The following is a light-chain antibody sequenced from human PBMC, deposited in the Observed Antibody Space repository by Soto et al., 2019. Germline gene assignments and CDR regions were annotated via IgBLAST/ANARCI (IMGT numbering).Light chain of an antibody. CDR2: AAS. Sequence: DIQMTQSPSSLSASVGDRVTITCRASQSISRYLNWYQQKQGKAPKLLIYAASSLQSVVPSSFSCRGSGTDFTLTISSLQPEDFATYDCQQSNSTLWTFGQGTNVEIK. J-gene: IGKJ1*01. CDR3: QQSNSTLWT. V-gene: IGKV1-39*01. CDR1: QSISRY.